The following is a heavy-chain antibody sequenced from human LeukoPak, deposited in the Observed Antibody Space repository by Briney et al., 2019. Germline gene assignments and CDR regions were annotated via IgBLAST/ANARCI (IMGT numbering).Heavy chain of an antibody. D-gene: IGHD2-2*02. J-gene: IGHJ4*02. V-gene: IGHV1-18*01. CDR1: GYTFTSYG. CDR3: ASDPTVYCSSTSCYSNY. Sequence: GASVKVSCKASGYTFTSYGISWVRQAPGQGLEWMGWISAYNGNTNYAQKLQGRVTMTTDTSTSTAYMELRSLRSDDTAVYYCASDPTVYCSSTSCYSNYWGQGTLVTVSS. CDR2: ISAYNGNT.